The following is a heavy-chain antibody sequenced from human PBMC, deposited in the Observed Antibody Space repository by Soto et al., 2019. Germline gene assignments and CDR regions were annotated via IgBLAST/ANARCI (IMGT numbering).Heavy chain of an antibody. V-gene: IGHV3-48*02. CDR2: ISTSSSI. J-gene: IGHJ2*01. Sequence: GGSLRLSCAASGFTFSIYSINWVRQAPGKGLEWVSYISTSSSIYYADSVKGRFTISRDNAKNSLYLQVNSLTDEDTAVYYCAREAAATLWYFDLWGRGTVVTVSS. CDR3: AREAAATLWYFDL. CDR1: GFTFSIYS. D-gene: IGHD2-15*01.